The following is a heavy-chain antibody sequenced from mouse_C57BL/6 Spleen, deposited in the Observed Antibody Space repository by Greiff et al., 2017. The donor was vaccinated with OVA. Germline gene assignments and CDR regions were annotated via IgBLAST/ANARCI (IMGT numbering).Heavy chain of an antibody. D-gene: IGHD1-1*01. CDR2: INPSNGGT. V-gene: IGHV1-53*01. CDR1: GYTFTSYW. J-gene: IGHJ3*01. CDR3: ARSTYGSSPWFAY. Sequence: VQLQQPGTELVKPGASVKLSCKASGYTFTSYWMHWVKQRPGQGLEWIGNINPSNGGTNYNEKFKSKATLTVDKSSSTAYMQLSSLTSEDSAVYYCARSTYGSSPWFAYWGQGTLVTVSA.